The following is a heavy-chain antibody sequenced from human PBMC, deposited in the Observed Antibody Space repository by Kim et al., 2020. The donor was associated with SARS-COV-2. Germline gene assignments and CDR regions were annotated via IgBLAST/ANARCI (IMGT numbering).Heavy chain of an antibody. CDR3: ESKLYGEERYFDY. J-gene: IGHJ4*02. D-gene: IGHD4-17*01. CDR1: GLRFSSYE. CDR2: INDIGTVM. Sequence: GGSLRLSCAASGLRFSSYEMNWVRQAPGKGLEWLSYINDIGTVMHYPDSVKGRFTISQDSAENSLYLQMNDLRAEDTAVYYCESKLYGEERYFDYWGQRT. V-gene: IGHV3-48*03.